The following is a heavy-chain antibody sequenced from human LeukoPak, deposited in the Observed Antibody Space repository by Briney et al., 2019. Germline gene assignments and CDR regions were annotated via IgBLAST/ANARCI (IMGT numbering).Heavy chain of an antibody. Sequence: GGSLRLSCAASRFTFSSFGSSGVRQAPGKALEWVGNIKEDGSEKYYVDSVKGRFSISRDNAKKSLYLQMNSLRAEDTAVYYCARDLDYVGAFDIWGQGTMVTVSS. J-gene: IGHJ3*02. V-gene: IGHV3-7*01. CDR3: ARDLDYVGAFDI. CDR1: RFTFSSFG. D-gene: IGHD4-17*01. CDR2: IKEDGSEK.